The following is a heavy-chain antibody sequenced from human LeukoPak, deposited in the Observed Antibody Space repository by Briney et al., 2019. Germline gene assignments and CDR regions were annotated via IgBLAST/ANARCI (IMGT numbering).Heavy chain of an antibody. Sequence: GGSLRLSCAASGFTFSNYAMHWVRQAPGKGLEWVAVISYDGSNKYYADSVKGRFTISRDNSKNTLYLQMNSLRAEDTAVYYCARDFIPQVDYYGSGATAYWGQGTLVTVSS. CDR1: GFTFSNYA. CDR3: ARDFIPQVDYYGSGATAY. CDR2: ISYDGSNK. J-gene: IGHJ4*02. D-gene: IGHD3-10*01. V-gene: IGHV3-30-3*01.